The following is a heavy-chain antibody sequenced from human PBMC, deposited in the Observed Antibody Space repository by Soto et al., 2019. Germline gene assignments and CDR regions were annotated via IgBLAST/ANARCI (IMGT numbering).Heavy chain of an antibody. CDR2: VYWDDDK. J-gene: IGHJ5*01. V-gene: IGHV2-5*02. Sequence: ITLKESGPPLGKPTQTLTLTCSFSGFSLTANGGGVGWVRQPPGLALEWLAMVYWDDDKHYSASLRSRLSITKDTSKSQVVLTMTNMDPVDTGTYYCATLTGSPWGQGALVTVSS. CDR1: GFSLTANGGG. CDR3: ATLTGSP. D-gene: IGHD3-9*01.